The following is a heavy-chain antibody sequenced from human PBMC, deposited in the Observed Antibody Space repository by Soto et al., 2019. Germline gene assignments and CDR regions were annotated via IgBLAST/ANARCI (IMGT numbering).Heavy chain of an antibody. CDR3: ARPAGPYYYYYGMDV. J-gene: IGHJ6*02. D-gene: IGHD2-2*01. V-gene: IGHV5-10-1*01. CDR2: IDPSDSYT. Sequence: GESLKISCKGSGYSLTSYWISWVRQMPGKGLEWMGRIDPSDSYTNYSPSFQGHVTISADKSINTAYLQWSSLKASDTAMYYCARPAGPYYYYYGMDVWGQGTTVTVSS. CDR1: GYSLTSYW.